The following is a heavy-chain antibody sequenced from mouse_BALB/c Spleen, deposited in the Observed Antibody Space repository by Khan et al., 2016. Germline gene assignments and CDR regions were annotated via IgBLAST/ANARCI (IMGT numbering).Heavy chain of an antibody. D-gene: IGHD2-14*01. Sequence: EVELVESGGGLVQPGGSLKLSCAASGFTFSTYAMSWVRQTPDKRLELVATINSNGGSTYYPDNVTGRFTISRDNAKNTLYLQMSSRKSEDTAMYYCARVRQAVDYWGQGTSVTVAS. CDR3: ARVRQAVDY. J-gene: IGHJ4*01. CDR2: INSNGGST. V-gene: IGHV5-6-3*01. CDR1: GFTFSTYA.